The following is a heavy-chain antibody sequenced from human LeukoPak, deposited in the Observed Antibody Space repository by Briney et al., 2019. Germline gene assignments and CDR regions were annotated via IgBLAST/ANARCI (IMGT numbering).Heavy chain of an antibody. CDR1: GFTFSDYA. D-gene: IGHD5-24*01. J-gene: IGHJ4*02. V-gene: IGHV3-23*01. CDR3: AKYSRVDTTRDLDY. CDR2: IGGRGYNT. Sequence: GGSLRLSCAASGFTFSDYAMSWVRQAPGKGLEWVSVIGGRGYNTYYAASVKGRFTISRDNSKNTLFLQMNSLRAEDTAVYYCAKYSRVDTTRDLDYWGQGTLVTVSS.